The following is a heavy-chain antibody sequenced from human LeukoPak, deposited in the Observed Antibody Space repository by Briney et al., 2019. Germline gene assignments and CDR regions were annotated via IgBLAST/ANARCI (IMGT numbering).Heavy chain of an antibody. Sequence: ASVKVSCKVSGYTFTSYTIHWVRQAPGQRLEWMGWINVGNGNTKYSQKFQGRVTITRDTSASKAYMELSSLRSEDTAVYYCARDPKVRGVPNWFDPWGQGTLVTVSS. CDR3: ARDPKVRGVPNWFDP. CDR1: GYTFTSYT. V-gene: IGHV1-3*01. CDR2: INVGNGNT. J-gene: IGHJ5*02. D-gene: IGHD3-10*01.